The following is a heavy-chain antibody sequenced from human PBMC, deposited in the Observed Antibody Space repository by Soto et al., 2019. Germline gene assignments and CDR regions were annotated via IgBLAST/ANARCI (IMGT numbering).Heavy chain of an antibody. J-gene: IGHJ5*01. CDR1: GHTLASYD. V-gene: IGHV1-8*01. CDR3: ARDPFYGWFDS. CDR2: MTPDSGDT. Sequence: QGQLVQSGAEVRKPGASVKVSCKASGHTLASYDINCVRQATGQGLEWMGWMTPDSGDTGYAQTFQGRVTMYWGTSIETDYMELSSLRSDATAVYYCARDPFYGWFDSWGQGTLVTVSS. D-gene: IGHD3-16*01.